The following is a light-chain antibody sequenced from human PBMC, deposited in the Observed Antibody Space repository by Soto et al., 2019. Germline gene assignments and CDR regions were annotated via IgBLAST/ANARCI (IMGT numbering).Light chain of an antibody. CDR1: QDISSY. J-gene: IGKJ1*01. V-gene: IGKV1-8*01. CDR3: QQYYSYPKT. CDR2: AAS. Sequence: AIRMTQSPSSFSASTGDRVTITCRASQDISSYLAWYQQKPGKAPKLLIYAASTLQSGVPSRFSGSGSGTDFTLTLGSLQSEDFATYYCQQYYSYPKTFGQGTKVEIK.